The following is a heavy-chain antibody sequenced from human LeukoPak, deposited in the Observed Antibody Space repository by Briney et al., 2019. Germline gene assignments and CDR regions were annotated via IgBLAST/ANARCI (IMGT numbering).Heavy chain of an antibody. J-gene: IGHJ4*02. V-gene: IGHV3-7*01. CDR3: ARGHTAVTRHFDF. CDR2: IKQDGSEK. Sequence: PGGSLRLSCAASGFTFSSYWMSWVRQAPGKGLEWVANIKQDGSEKYYVDSVKGRFTISRDNAKNLLYLDMNSLRAEDTAVYCCARGHTAVTRHFDFWGQGTLVTVSS. CDR1: GFTFSSYW. D-gene: IGHD4-17*01.